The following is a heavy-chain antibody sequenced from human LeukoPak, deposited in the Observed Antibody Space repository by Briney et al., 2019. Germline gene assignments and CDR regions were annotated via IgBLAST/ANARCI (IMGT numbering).Heavy chain of an antibody. D-gene: IGHD2-2*01. CDR2: IRYDGSNK. CDR3: AKDLVVVVPALFDY. CDR1: GFTLSSYG. J-gene: IGHJ4*02. Sequence: SGRSLSPSCAASGFTLSSYGMHWVCQAPGEGLEWVAFIRYDGSNKYNADSVKVRSTISRDNSKNTLYLQMTSLRAEDTAVYYCAKDLVVVVPALFDYWGQGTLVTVSS. V-gene: IGHV3-30*02.